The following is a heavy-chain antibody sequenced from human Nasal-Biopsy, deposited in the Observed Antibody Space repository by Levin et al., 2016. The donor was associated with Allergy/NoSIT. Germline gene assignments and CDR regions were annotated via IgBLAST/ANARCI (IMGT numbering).Heavy chain of an antibody. J-gene: IGHJ3*02. CDR1: GFTFSNYA. CDR2: IRTKPKTYST. Sequence: GGSLRLSCAASGFTFSNYAMTWVRQAPGQGLEWVGRIRTKPKTYSTVYAASVEDRFTMSRDDSKSSLYLQMNSLKTEDTAVYYCVRVIDHYDSRGFSVDAFDMWGQGTMVTVSS. D-gene: IGHD3-22*01. V-gene: IGHV3-72*01. CDR3: VRVIDHYDSRGFSVDAFDM.